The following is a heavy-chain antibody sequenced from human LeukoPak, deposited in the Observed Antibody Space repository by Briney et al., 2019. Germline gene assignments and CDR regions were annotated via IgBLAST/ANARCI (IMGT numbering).Heavy chain of an antibody. J-gene: IGHJ4*02. V-gene: IGHV3-30*02. CDR1: GFTFSSYG. Sequence: PGGSLRLSCAASGFTFSSYGMHWVRQAPGKGLEWVAFIRYDGSNKYYADSVKGRFTISRDNSKNTLYLQMNSLRAEDTAVYYCAKGGRDFWTLPDYWGQGTLVTVSS. CDR2: IRYDGSNK. D-gene: IGHD3-3*01. CDR3: AKGGRDFWTLPDY.